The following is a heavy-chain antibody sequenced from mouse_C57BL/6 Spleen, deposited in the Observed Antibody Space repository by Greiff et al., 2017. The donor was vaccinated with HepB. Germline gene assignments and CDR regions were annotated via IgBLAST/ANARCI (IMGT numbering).Heavy chain of an antibody. CDR1: GYAFSSSW. CDR3: ARQSNYDAMDC. J-gene: IGHJ4*01. V-gene: IGHV1-82*01. CDR2: IYPGDGDT. D-gene: IGHD2-5*01. Sequence: QVQLQQSGPELVKPGASVKISCKASGYAFSSSWMNWVKQRPGKGLEWIGRIYPGDGDTNYNGKFKGKATLTADKSSSTAYMQLSSLTSEDSAVYICARQSNYDAMDCWGQGASVTVSS.